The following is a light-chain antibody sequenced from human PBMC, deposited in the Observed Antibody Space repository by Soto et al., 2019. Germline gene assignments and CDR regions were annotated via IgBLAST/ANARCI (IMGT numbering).Light chain of an antibody. V-gene: IGKV3-20*01. J-gene: IGKJ1*01. CDR1: QSVSTNF. CDR3: QQYGRTSWT. Sequence: EIVLTQSPGTLSLSPGEGATLSCRASQSVSTNFFAWYQQKPGQAPRLLIYGASTRATGIPDRFSGSGSGTDFTLTISRLEPADFAVYYCQQYGRTSWTFGRGNKVEIK. CDR2: GAS.